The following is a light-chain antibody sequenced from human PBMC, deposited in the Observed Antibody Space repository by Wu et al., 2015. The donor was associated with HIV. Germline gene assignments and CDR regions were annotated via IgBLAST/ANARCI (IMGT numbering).Light chain of an antibody. CDR1: QTITSSY. Sequence: EIVLMQSPGTLSLSPGERATLSCRASQTITSSYLSWYQQKPGQAPRLLIYGASNRATGIPDRFSGSGSGTHFTLTISRLEPEDFAVYYCQQYSNSLYTFGQGTKLEIK. CDR3: QQYSNSLYT. CDR2: GAS. J-gene: IGKJ2*01. V-gene: IGKV3-20*01.